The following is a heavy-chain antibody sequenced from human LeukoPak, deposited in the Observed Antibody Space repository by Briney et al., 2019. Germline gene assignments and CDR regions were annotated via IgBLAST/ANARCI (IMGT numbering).Heavy chain of an antibody. CDR3: ARGGAAAARKRGVDF. V-gene: IGHV3-7*01. CDR1: GFTFSSYW. CDR2: INEKGNEK. D-gene: IGHD6-13*01. Sequence: GGSLRLSCAASGFTFSSYWMSWVRQAPGKGLEWVANINEKGNEKYYVDSVKGRFTISRGNSKNSLYLQMDSLRDEDTAVFYCARGGAAAARKRGVDFWGQGTLVTVSS. J-gene: IGHJ4*02.